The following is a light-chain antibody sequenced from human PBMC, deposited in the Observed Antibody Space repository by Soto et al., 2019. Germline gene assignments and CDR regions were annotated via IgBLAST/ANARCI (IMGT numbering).Light chain of an antibody. CDR3: MQALQTL. CDR2: LGS. V-gene: IGKV2-28*01. CDR1: QSLLHSNGYNY. Sequence: DVVMTQSPLSLPVTPGEPASISCRSSQSLLHSNGYNYLDWYLQKPGQSPQLLIYLGSNRSSGVPDRFSGSGSGTDFTLKISRVEAEDVGVYYCMQALQTLFGGGTKVDI. J-gene: IGKJ4*01.